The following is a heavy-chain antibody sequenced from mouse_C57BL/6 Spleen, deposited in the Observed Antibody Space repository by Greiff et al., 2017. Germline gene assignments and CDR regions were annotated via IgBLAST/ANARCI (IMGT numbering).Heavy chain of an antibody. D-gene: IGHD4-1*01. CDR2: IWRGGST. CDR3: AKYWDGVYAMDY. V-gene: IGHV2-5*01. J-gene: IGHJ4*01. Sequence: VQGVESGPGLVQPSQSLSITCTVSGFSLTSYGVHWVRQSPGKGLEWLGVIWRGGSTDYNAAFMSRLSITKDNSKSQVFFKMNSLQADDTAIYYCAKYWDGVYAMDYWGQGTSVTVSS. CDR1: GFSLTSYG.